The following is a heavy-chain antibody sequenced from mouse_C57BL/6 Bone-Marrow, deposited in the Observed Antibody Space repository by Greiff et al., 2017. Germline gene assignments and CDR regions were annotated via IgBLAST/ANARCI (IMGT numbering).Heavy chain of an antibody. CDR2: IDPSDSET. CDR3: ALGEKKGYFYFDY. CDR1: GYTFTSYW. D-gene: IGHD2-3*01. J-gene: IGHJ2*01. V-gene: IGHV1-52*01. Sequence: QVQLQQPGAELVRPGSSVKLSCKASGYTFTSYWMHWVKQRPIQGLEWIGNIDPSDSETPYNQQFKDKATLTVDKSYSTAYMQLSSLTSEGSAVYYSALGEKKGYFYFDYWGQGTTLTVSS.